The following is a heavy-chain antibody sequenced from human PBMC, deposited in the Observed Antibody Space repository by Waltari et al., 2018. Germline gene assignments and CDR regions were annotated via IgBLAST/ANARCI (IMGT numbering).Heavy chain of an antibody. CDR1: GYSISSGYS. V-gene: IGHV4-38-2*01. Sequence: QVQLQESGPRLVTPSETLSLNCAVSGYSISSGYSWDWTRQPPGKGLEWMGTINHSGLTYYNPSLKSRVTISVDTSKNHFSLEMRSVTAADTAVYYCARRDYYGSGLFDYWGQGTLVTVSS. CDR2: INHSGLT. CDR3: ARRDYYGSGLFDY. J-gene: IGHJ4*02. D-gene: IGHD3-10*01.